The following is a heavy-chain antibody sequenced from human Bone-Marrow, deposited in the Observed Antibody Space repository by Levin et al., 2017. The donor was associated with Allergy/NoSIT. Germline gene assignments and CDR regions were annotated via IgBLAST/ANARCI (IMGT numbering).Heavy chain of an antibody. CDR1: GFTFTTYS. CDR2: ISSFSSYI. J-gene: IGHJ3*02. V-gene: IGHV3-21*01. Sequence: NPWGALRLSCAASGFTFTTYSMNWVRQAPGKGLEWVSSISSFSSYIYYADSVKGRFTISRDNAKNSLDLQMNSLGAEDTAVYYCARQGDGFDIWGQGTMVTVSP. CDR3: ARQGDGFDI.